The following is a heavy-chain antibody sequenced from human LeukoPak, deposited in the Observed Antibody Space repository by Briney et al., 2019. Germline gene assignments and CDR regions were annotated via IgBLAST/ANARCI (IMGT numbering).Heavy chain of an antibody. D-gene: IGHD2-15*01. CDR1: GFTFSTYT. CDR3: VRWYDAFDI. V-gene: IGHV3-21*01. Sequence: GGSLRLSCAASGFTFSTYTMNWVRQAPGKGLEWVSSISSSSNYIYYADSVRGRFTISRDDAKNSLNLQMSSLRAEDTAVYYCVRWYDAFDIWGQGTMVTVSS. J-gene: IGHJ3*02. CDR2: ISSSSNYI.